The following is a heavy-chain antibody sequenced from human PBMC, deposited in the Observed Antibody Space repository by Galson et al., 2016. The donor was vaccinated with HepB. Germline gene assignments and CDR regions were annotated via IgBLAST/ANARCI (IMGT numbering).Heavy chain of an antibody. J-gene: IGHJ6*02. CDR3: ARDLRLYCSGLNCFYYTMDV. D-gene: IGHD2-15*01. CDR1: GYTFTDYG. V-gene: IGHV1-69*13. CDR2: IIPIVDTA. Sequence: SVKVSCKASGYTFTDYGISWVRQAPGRGLEWMGGIIPIVDTANYAKKFQGRVMITADESTSTVYMDLSSLTSDDTAVYYCARDLRLYCSGLNCFYYTMDVWGQGTTVTVSS.